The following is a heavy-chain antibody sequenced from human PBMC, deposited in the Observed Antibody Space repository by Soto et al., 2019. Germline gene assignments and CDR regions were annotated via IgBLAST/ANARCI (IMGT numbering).Heavy chain of an antibody. CDR1: GFIFKNYA. Sequence: GGSLRLSCAGSGFIFKNYALNWVRQAPGKGLEWVASITRDGYNKYYADSVKGRFTISRDNSRDTLSLQMTALRTEDSSIYDCTKSSGGSSSVGMDYWGQGTRVTVSS. J-gene: IGHJ4*02. D-gene: IGHD6-6*01. V-gene: IGHV3-30*04. CDR3: TKSSGGSSSVGMDY. CDR2: ITRDGYNK.